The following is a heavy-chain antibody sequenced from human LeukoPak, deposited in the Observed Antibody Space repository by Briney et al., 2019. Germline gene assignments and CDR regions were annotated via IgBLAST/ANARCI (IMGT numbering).Heavy chain of an antibody. CDR2: IYPGDSDT. CDR3: ARLEYDYVWGSYRPTPLYFDY. D-gene: IGHD3-16*02. J-gene: IGHJ4*02. V-gene: IGHV5-51*01. CDR1: GSSFTSYW. Sequence: GESLQISCQGSGSSFTSYWIGWVRQVPGKGLEWMGIIYPGDSDTRYSPSFQGQVTISADKSISTAYLQWSSLKASDTAMYYCARLEYDYVWGSYRPTPLYFDYWGQGTLVTVSS.